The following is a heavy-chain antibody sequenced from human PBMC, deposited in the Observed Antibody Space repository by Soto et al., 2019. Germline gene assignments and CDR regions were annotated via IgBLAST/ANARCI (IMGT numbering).Heavy chain of an antibody. CDR1: GFTFSSYA. CDR3: ARDRVAGTFLAVGYYYYGMDV. CDR2: ISYDGSNK. Sequence: PGGSLRLSCAASGFTFSSYAMHWVRQAPGKGLEWVAVISYDGSNKYYADSVKGRYTISRDNSKNTLFLQMNSLRAEDTAVYYCARDRVAGTFLAVGYYYYGMDVWGQGTTVTVSS. D-gene: IGHD6-19*01. J-gene: IGHJ6*02. V-gene: IGHV3-30-3*01.